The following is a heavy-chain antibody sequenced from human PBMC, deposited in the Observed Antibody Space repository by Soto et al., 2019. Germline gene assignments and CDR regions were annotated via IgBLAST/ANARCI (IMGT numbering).Heavy chain of an antibody. Sequence: EVKVLESGGGLVKPGESLRLSCAASGFTYSSYAMSWVRQAPGKGLEWVSSISGRGGSIYYADSVKGRFTISRDNSQNTVYLQMSSLRAEDTAIYYGAKEKNYYFDYWGQGTLVTVAS. CDR2: ISGRGGSI. CDR1: GFTYSSYA. J-gene: IGHJ4*02. CDR3: AKEKNYYFDY. V-gene: IGHV3-23*01.